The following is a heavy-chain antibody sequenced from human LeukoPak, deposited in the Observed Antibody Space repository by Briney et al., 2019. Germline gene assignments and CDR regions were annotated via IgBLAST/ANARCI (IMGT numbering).Heavy chain of an antibody. CDR2: IYYSGST. V-gene: IGHV4-31*03. CDR3: AREYCSSTSCHLFDY. Sequence: SETLSLTCTVSGGSISSGGYYWSWIRQHPGKGLEWIGYIYYSGSTYYNPSLKSRVTISVDTSKNQFSLKLSSVTAADTAVYYCAREYCSSTSCHLFDYWGQGTLVTVSS. D-gene: IGHD2-2*01. CDR1: GGSISSGGYY. J-gene: IGHJ4*02.